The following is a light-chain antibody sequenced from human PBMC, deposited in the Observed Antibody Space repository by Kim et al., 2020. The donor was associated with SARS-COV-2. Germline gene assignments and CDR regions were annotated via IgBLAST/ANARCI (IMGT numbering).Light chain of an antibody. CDR2: DAS. J-gene: IGKJ5*01. V-gene: IGKV3-11*01. CDR3: QQRSHLIT. CDR1: QSVSSF. Sequence: SPGKRATLSCRASQSVSSFLAWYQKKPGQAPRLLIYDASNRATGIPARFSGSGSGTDFTLTISSLEPEDFAIYYCQQRSHLITFGQGTRLEIK.